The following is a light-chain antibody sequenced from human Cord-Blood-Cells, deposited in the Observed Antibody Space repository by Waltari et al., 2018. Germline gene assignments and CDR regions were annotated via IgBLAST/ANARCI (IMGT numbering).Light chain of an antibody. Sequence: EIVLPQSPAPLSVFSGERAPLSFGASQICSSNLAWYQQKPGQAPRLLINGASTRATGIPARFSGIGSGTEFTLTISSLQSEDFAVYDCQQYNNWPKTFGQGTKVEI. CDR3: QQYNNWPKT. CDR2: GAS. J-gene: IGKJ1*01. V-gene: IGKV3-15*01. CDR1: QICSSN.